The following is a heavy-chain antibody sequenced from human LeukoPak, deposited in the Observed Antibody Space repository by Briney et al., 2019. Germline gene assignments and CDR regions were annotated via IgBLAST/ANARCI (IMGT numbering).Heavy chain of an antibody. V-gene: IGHV1-18*01. CDR2: ISAYNGNT. CDR1: GHTFTNYG. CDR3: ARVRCSGGSCYSNFDY. J-gene: IGHJ4*02. D-gene: IGHD2-15*01. Sequence: ASVKVSCKASGHTFTNYGISWVRQAPGQGLEWMGWISAYNGNTNYAQKLQGRVTMTTDTSTSTAYMELRSLRSDDTAVYYCARVRCSGGSCYSNFDYWGQGTLVTVSS.